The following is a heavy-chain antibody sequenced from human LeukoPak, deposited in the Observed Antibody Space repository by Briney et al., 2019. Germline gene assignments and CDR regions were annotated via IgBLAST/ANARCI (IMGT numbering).Heavy chain of an antibody. V-gene: IGHV1-69*05. CDR1: GGTFTSYA. CDR2: IIPIFGTA. Sequence: SVKVSCKASGGTFTSYAISWVRQAPGQGLEWMGRIIPIFGTANYAQKFQGRVTITTDESTSTAYMELSSLRSEDTAVYYYARVAVADSATDYWGQGTLVTVSS. D-gene: IGHD6-19*01. CDR3: ARVAVADSATDY. J-gene: IGHJ4*02.